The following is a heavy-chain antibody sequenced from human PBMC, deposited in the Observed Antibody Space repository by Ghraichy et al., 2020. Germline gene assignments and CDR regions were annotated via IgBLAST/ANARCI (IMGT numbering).Heavy chain of an antibody. CDR2: INHSGST. J-gene: IGHJ4*02. CDR3: ARLESGSYQSVDVDY. D-gene: IGHD3-10*01. V-gene: IGHV4-34*01. Sequence: ETLSLTCAVYGGSFSGYYWSWIRQPPGKGLEWIGEINHSGSTNYNPSLKSRVTISVDTSKNQFSLKLSSVTAADTAVYYCARLESGSYQSVDVDYWGQGTLVTVSS. CDR1: GGSFSGYY.